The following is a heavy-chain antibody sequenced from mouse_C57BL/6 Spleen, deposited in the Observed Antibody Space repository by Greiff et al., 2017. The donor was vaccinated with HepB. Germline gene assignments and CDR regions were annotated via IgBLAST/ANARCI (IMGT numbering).Heavy chain of an antibody. CDR1: GYTFTSYW. Sequence: QVQLQQSGAELVKPGASVKMSCKASGYTFTSYWITWVKQRPGQGLEWIGDIYPGSGSTNYNEKFKSKATLTVDTSSSTAYMQLSSLTSEDSAVYYCARKGIYYDYDERMYYAMDYWGQGTSVTVSS. CDR2: IYPGSGST. CDR3: ARKGIYYDYDERMYYAMDY. D-gene: IGHD2-4*01. V-gene: IGHV1-55*01. J-gene: IGHJ4*01.